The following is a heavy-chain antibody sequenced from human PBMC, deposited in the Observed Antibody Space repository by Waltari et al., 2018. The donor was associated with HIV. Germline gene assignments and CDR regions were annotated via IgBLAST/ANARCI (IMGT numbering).Heavy chain of an antibody. Sequence: EVQLVDSGGGLVKPGGSLRLSCAASGFTFSDYSMNWVRQSPGKWLEWVSSINSSGSFIYYADSVKGRFTISRDNAQNSMYLQMNNLRADDSAMYYCARDSRGTSWSLNWFDPWGQGTLVTVSS. D-gene: IGHD6-13*01. CDR3: ARDSRGTSWSLNWFDP. J-gene: IGHJ5*02. CDR1: GFTFSDYS. CDR2: INSSGSFI. V-gene: IGHV3-21*02.